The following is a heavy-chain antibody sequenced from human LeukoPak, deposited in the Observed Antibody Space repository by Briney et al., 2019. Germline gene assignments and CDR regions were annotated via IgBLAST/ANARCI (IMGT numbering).Heavy chain of an antibody. CDR3: ARDRLASITGTNSLNWFDP. V-gene: IGHV3-21*01. CDR2: ISSSSSYI. CDR1: GFTFSSYS. D-gene: IGHD1-7*01. J-gene: IGHJ5*02. Sequence: GGSLRLSCAASGFTFSSYSMNWVRQAPGKGLEWVSSISSSSSYIYYADSVKGRFTISRDNAKNSLYLQMNGLRAEDTAVYYCARDRLASITGTNSLNWFDPWGQGTLVTVSS.